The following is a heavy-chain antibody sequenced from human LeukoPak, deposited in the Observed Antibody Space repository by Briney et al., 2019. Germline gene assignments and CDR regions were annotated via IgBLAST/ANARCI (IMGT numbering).Heavy chain of an antibody. V-gene: IGHV4-4*07. Sequence: PSETLSLTCTVSGGSISSYYWSWIRQPAVKGLEWIGRIYTSGSTNYNPSLQSRVTMSVDTSKNQFSLKLSSVTAADTAVYYCARVGWELYDAFDIWGQGTMVTVSS. J-gene: IGHJ3*02. CDR2: IYTSGST. CDR1: GGSISSYY. D-gene: IGHD1-26*01. CDR3: ARVGWELYDAFDI.